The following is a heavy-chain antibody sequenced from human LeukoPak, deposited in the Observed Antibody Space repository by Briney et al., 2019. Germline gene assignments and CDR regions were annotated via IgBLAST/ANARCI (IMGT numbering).Heavy chain of an antibody. J-gene: IGHJ4*02. V-gene: IGHV4-39*01. CDR1: LHPLSSSRSY. Sequence: SETLSLTRTISLHPLSSSRSYSASIRQPPGKGLEWIGTIYHSGSTYYNPSLKSRVTISVDTSKNQFSLKLSSVTAADTAVYCITRRGGGSGSVLKYPFYYWCQGTLVTVSS. D-gene: IGHD3-10*01. CDR3: TRRGGGSGSVLKYPFYY. CDR2: IYHSGST.